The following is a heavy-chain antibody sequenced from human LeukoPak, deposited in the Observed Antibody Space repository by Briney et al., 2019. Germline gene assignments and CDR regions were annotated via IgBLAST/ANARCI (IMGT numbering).Heavy chain of an antibody. Sequence: ASVKVSCKASGGTFSSSYAISWVRQAPGQGLEWMGGIIPIFGTANYAQKFQGRVTITADKSTSTAYMELSSLRSEDTAVYYCARASHYYDSSGYYLLDYWGQGTLVTVSS. CDR3: ARASHYYDSSGYYLLDY. CDR1: GGTFSSSYA. CDR2: IIPIFGTA. D-gene: IGHD3-22*01. V-gene: IGHV1-69*06. J-gene: IGHJ4*02.